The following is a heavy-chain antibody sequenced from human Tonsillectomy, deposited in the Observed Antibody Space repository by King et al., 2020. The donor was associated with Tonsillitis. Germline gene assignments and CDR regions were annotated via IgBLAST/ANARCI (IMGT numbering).Heavy chain of an antibody. CDR2: INHSGST. J-gene: IGHJ6*02. CDR3: SRGQSRGNYYYYGMDV. Sequence: VQLQQWGAGLLKPSETLSLTCAVYGGSFSGYYWSWIRQPPGKGLEWIGEINHSGSTNYNPSLKSRVTISVDTSKNQFSLKLYSVTAADTAVYYCSRGQSRGNYYYYGMDVWGQGTTVTVSS. V-gene: IGHV4-34*01. D-gene: IGHD2-15*01. CDR1: GGSFSGYY.